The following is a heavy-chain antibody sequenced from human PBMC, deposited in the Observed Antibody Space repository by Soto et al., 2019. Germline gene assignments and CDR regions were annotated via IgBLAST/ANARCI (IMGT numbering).Heavy chain of an antibody. J-gene: IGHJ3*02. CDR2: INPNSGGT. V-gene: IGHV1-2*04. Sequence: ASVKVSCKASGYTFTGYYMHWVRQAPGQGLEWMGWINPNSGGTNYAQKFQGWVTMTRDTSISTAYMELSRLRSDDTAVYYCARVGLIAVAGTSLGAFDIWGQGTMVTV. CDR3: ARVGLIAVAGTSLGAFDI. CDR1: GYTFTGYY. D-gene: IGHD6-19*01.